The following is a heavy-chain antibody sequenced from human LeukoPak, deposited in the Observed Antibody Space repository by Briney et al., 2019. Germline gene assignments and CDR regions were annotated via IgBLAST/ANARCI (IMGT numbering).Heavy chain of an antibody. V-gene: IGHV3-9*01. D-gene: IGHD6-25*01. Sequence: GRSLRLSCAASGSTFDDCAMHWVRQAPGKGLEWVAGISWDSDYIGYADSVKGRFTISRDNAKHSLYLQMNSLRAEDTALYFCAKGRGFENYYYYGMDVWGQGTTVTVSS. CDR1: GSTFDDCA. J-gene: IGHJ6*02. CDR3: AKGRGFENYYYYGMDV. CDR2: ISWDSDYI.